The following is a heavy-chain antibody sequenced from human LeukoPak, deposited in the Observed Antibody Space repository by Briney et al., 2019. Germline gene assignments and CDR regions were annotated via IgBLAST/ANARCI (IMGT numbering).Heavy chain of an antibody. CDR3: ARAFRSTGGRNWFDP. D-gene: IGHD3-16*01. CDR1: GGSISSYY. V-gene: IGHV4-59*01. J-gene: IGHJ5*02. Sequence: SETLSLTCTVSGGSISSYYWSWIRQPPGKGPEWIGYIYYSGSTNYNPSLKSRVTISVDTSKNQFSLKLSSVTAADTAVYYCARAFRSTGGRNWFDPWGQGTLVTVSS. CDR2: IYYSGST.